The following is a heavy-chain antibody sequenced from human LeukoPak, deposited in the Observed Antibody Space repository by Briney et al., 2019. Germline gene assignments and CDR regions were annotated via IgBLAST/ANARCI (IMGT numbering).Heavy chain of an antibody. Sequence: PSETLSLTCTVSGGSISSGGYYWSWIRQHPGKGLEWIGYIYYSGSTYYNPSLKSRVTISVDTSKNQFSLKLSSVTAADTAVYYCARDPGYSYGYQNRPASYLDYWGQGTLVTVSS. CDR3: ARDPGYSYGYQNRPASYLDY. CDR2: IYYSGST. D-gene: IGHD5-18*01. V-gene: IGHV4-31*03. J-gene: IGHJ4*02. CDR1: GGSISSGGYY.